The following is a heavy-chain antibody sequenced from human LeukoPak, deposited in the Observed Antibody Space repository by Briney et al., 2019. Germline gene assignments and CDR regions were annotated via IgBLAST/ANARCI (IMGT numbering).Heavy chain of an antibody. V-gene: IGHV4-59*01. CDR3: ARGGSGRNYPYFDY. Sequence: SETLSLICTVSGGSISSYYWTWIRQPPGKGLEWVGYMYSSGSINYHPSLKSRVTISIDMSKTQFSLRLSAVTAADTAVYYCARGGSGRNYPYFDYWGLGTLVTVSS. CDR1: GGSISSYY. D-gene: IGHD3-10*01. CDR2: MYSSGSI. J-gene: IGHJ4*02.